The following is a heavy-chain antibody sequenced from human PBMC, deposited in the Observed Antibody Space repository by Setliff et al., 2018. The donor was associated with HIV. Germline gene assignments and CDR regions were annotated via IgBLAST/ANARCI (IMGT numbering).Heavy chain of an antibody. CDR3: ARDRPSSSWYFNAFDI. CDR2: IHYSGST. V-gene: IGHV4-59*11. Sequence: SETLSLTCTVSRDSINGHWWSWIRQPPGKGLEWTGSIHYSGSTNYNPSLKSRVTISVDTSKNQFSLKLTSVTAADTAVYYCARDRPSSSWYFNAFDIWGQGTMVTVSS. D-gene: IGHD6-13*01. J-gene: IGHJ3*02. CDR1: RDSINGHW.